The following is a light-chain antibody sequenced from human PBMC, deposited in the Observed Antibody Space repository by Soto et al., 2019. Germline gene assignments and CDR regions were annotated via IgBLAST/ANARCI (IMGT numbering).Light chain of an antibody. V-gene: IGKV3-11*01. CDR2: DAS. J-gene: IGKJ3*01. Sequence: EIVLTHAPATLSMTPGERATLSCRASQSVSSYLAWYQQKPGQAPRLLIYDASNRATGIPARFSGSGSGTDFTLTISSLEPEDFAVYYCQQRSNWPPGLFTFGPGTKVDIK. CDR1: QSVSSY. CDR3: QQRSNWPPGLFT.